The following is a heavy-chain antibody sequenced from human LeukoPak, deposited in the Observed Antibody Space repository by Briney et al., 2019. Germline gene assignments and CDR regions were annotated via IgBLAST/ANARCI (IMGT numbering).Heavy chain of an antibody. CDR2: IYHSGST. J-gene: IGHJ4*02. Sequence: PSQTLSLTCTVSGGSISSGGYYWSWIRQPPGKGLEWIGYIYHSGSTYYNPSLKSRVTISVDRSKNQFSLKLSSVTAADTAVYYCARGTDTGYPRIDYWGQGTLVTVSS. V-gene: IGHV4-30-2*01. CDR1: GGSISSGGYY. D-gene: IGHD3-9*01. CDR3: ARGTDTGYPRIDY.